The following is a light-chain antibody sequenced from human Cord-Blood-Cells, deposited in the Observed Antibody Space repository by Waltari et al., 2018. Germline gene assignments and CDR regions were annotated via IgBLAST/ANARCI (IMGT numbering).Light chain of an antibody. J-gene: IGLJ3*02. CDR1: SSDVGGYNY. Sequence: QSALTQPASVSGSPGQSITTSCTGTSSDVGGYNYLSWYQQQPGKAPKIMIYDVSNRTPAVANRYRCSKSGNRDSVTLTGLEAEDEDESDYSSYTSRSSLVFGGGTKLTVL. CDR2: DVS. V-gene: IGLV2-14*01. CDR3: SSYTSRSSLV.